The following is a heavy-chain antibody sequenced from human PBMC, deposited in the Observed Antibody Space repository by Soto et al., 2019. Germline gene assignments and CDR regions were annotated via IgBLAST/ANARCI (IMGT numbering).Heavy chain of an antibody. V-gene: IGHV3-23*01. D-gene: IGHD2-2*01. CDR3: AKATSSSPYYMDV. CDR2: ISGSTGTT. CDR1: GFTFSNFA. J-gene: IGHJ6*03. Sequence: EVQVLESGGGSVQPGGSLRLSCAASGFTFSNFAMSWVRHAPGKGLEWVSEISGSTGTTYYADSVKGRFIISRKNSNNTVTRQTNSLRAEDTAVYYCAKATSSSPYYMDVWGKGTAVTVSS.